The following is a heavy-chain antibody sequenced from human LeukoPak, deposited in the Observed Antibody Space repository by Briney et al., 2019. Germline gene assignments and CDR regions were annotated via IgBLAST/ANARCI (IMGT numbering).Heavy chain of an antibody. CDR3: AREWDCSDGICFPRGFDF. V-gene: IGHV1-2*02. D-gene: IGHD2-15*01. CDR2: ISPNNGGT. CDR1: GYTFTSNY. Sequence: GASVKVSCKASGYTFTSNYVHWVRQAPGQGLEWMGWISPNNGGTSYAQNFRERGTMTTDTSINTAYMELSLLTSDDTAVYYCAREWDCSDGICFPRGFDFWGQGTLVTVSS. J-gene: IGHJ4*02.